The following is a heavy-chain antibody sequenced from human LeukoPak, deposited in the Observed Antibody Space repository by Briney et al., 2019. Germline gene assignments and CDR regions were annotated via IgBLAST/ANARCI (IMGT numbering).Heavy chain of an antibody. CDR2: IYYSGST. Sequence: SETLSLTCTVSGGSISSSSYYWGWLRQPPGKGLEWIGSIYYSGSTYYNPSLKSRVTISVDTSKNQFSLKLSSVTAADTAVYYCARHTDSGATTSHFDYWGQGTLVTVSS. D-gene: IGHD1-26*01. J-gene: IGHJ4*02. CDR3: ARHTDSGATTSHFDY. V-gene: IGHV4-39*01. CDR1: GGSISSSSYY.